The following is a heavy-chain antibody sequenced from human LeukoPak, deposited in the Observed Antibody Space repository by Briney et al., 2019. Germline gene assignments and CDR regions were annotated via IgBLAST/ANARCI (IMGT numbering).Heavy chain of an antibody. D-gene: IGHD1-26*01. Sequence: GGSLRLSCAASGFTFYTYGMHWVRQAPGKGLEWVALISYDGNNKYYADSVKGRFTISRDNSKNTLDLQMSSLRPEDTAVYYCVSDRETQEQIWGPGTLVTVSS. CDR3: VSDRETQEQI. V-gene: IGHV3-30*03. CDR2: ISYDGNNK. J-gene: IGHJ3*02. CDR1: GFTFYTYG.